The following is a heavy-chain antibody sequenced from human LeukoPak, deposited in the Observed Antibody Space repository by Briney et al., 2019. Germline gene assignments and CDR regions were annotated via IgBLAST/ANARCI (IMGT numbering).Heavy chain of an antibody. V-gene: IGHV3-7*02. J-gene: IGHJ5*02. D-gene: IGHD3-16*01. Sequence: GGSLRLSCAASGIILTSYWMSWVRQTPGKGPEWVANIKQDGSEKNYVDSVKGRFTIFRDNARNTLYLQMNSLRAEDTTVYYCASHSYGYNHWGQRTLVIVSS. CDR1: GIILTSYW. CDR3: ASHSYGYNH. CDR2: IKQDGSEK.